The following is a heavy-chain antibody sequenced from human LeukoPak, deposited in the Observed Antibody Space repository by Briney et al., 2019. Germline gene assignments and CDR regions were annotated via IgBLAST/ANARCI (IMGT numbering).Heavy chain of an antibody. CDR2: INQDGSEK. Sequence: GGSLRLSCAASGFAFSNYWMSWVRQAPGKGLEWVANINQDGSEKSYVDSVEGRFTISRDNAKKSLYLHVNSLRAEDTAVYYCARDIYGGHDYWGQGTLLTVSS. CDR1: GFAFSNYW. V-gene: IGHV3-7*04. D-gene: IGHD2-21*01. J-gene: IGHJ4*02. CDR3: ARDIYGGHDY.